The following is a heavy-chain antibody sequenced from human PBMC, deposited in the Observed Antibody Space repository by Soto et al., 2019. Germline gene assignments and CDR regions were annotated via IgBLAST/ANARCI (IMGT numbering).Heavy chain of an antibody. D-gene: IGHD2-15*01. CDR3: ARLGYCSGGSCYSGDLDY. CDR1: GGSISSYY. Sequence: SETLSLTCTVSGGSISSYYWSWIRQPPGKGLEWIGYIYYSGSTNYNPSLKSRVTISVDTSKNQFSLKLSSVTAADTAVYYCARLGYCSGGSCYSGDLDYWGQGTLVTVSS. V-gene: IGHV4-59*08. J-gene: IGHJ4*02. CDR2: IYYSGST.